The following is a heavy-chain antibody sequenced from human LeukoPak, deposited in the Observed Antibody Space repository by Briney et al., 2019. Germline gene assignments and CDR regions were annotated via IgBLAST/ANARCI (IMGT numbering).Heavy chain of an antibody. CDR1: GFTFSSYS. Sequence: PGGSLRLSCAASGFTFSSYSMNWVRQAPGKGLEWVSSISSSSSYIYYADSVKGRFTISRDNAKNSLYLQMNGLRAEGTAVYYCVGGQQLGFDYWGQGTLVTVSS. D-gene: IGHD6-13*01. CDR2: ISSSSSYI. J-gene: IGHJ4*02. V-gene: IGHV3-21*01. CDR3: VGGQQLGFDY.